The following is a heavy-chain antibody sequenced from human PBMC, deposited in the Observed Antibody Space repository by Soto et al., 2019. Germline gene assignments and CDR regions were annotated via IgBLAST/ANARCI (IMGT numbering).Heavy chain of an antibody. CDR1: GGTFSSYA. Sequence: WASVKVSCKASGGTFSSYAISWVRQAPGQGLEWMGGIIPIFGTANYAQKFQGRVTITADESTSTAYMELSSLRSEDTAVYYCASLKEGYYYDSSGYYLWGQGTLVTVSS. CDR3: ASLKEGYYYDSSGYYL. D-gene: IGHD3-22*01. V-gene: IGHV1-69*13. J-gene: IGHJ4*02. CDR2: IIPIFGTA.